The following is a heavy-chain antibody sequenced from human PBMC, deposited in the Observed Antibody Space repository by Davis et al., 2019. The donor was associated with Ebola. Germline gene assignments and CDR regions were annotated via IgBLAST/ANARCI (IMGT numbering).Heavy chain of an antibody. V-gene: IGHV5-51*01. CDR2: IYPGDSET. D-gene: IGHD3-10*01. J-gene: IGHJ4*02. CDR3: ARRNRFGELLYGDY. Sequence: GESLKISCKGSGYSFTSYWIAWVRQMPGKGLEWMGNIYPGDSETRYSPSFQGQVTISVDKSISTAYLQWSSLKASDTAMYYCARRNRFGELLYGDYWGQGTLVTVSS. CDR1: GYSFTSYW.